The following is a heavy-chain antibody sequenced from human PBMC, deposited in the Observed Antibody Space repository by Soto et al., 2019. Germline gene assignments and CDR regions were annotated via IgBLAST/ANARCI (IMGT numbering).Heavy chain of an antibody. D-gene: IGHD1-7*01. CDR3: ARGITGTTVNDYYLGV. Sequence: QVQLVQSGAEVKKPGSSVKVSCKASGGTFSSYTISWVRQAPGQGLEWMGRIIPILGIANYAQKFQGRVTITADKSKSSGYMELSSVRSEDTAVYYCARGITGTTVNDYYLGVWGKGTTVTVSS. V-gene: IGHV1-69*02. CDR1: GGTFSSYT. J-gene: IGHJ6*03. CDR2: IIPILGIA.